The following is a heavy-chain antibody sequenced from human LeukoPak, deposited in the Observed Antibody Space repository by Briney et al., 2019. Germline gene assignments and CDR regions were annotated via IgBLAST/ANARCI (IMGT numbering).Heavy chain of an antibody. J-gene: IGHJ4*02. CDR2: ITTSDGNT. CDR3: AKDGGLWVSAHWGDS. CDR1: GFTFSSYN. V-gene: IGHV3-23*01. Sequence: GGSLRLSCAASGFTFSSYNMIWVRQAPGKGLEWVSTITTSDGNTYYADSVKGRFTVSRDNSKNTLFLQMNSLRAEDTAVYYCAKDGGLWVSAHWGDSWGRGTLVTVSS. D-gene: IGHD7-27*01.